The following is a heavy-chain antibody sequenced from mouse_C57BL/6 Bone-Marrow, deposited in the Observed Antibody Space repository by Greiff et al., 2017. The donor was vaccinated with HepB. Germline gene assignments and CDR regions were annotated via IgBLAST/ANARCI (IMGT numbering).Heavy chain of an antibody. CDR3: TTTTAPEDY. V-gene: IGHV14-4*01. J-gene: IGHJ2*01. D-gene: IGHD1-2*01. Sequence: VQLQQSGAELVRPGASVKLSCTASGFNIKDDYMHWVKQRPEQGLEWIGWIDPENGDTEYASKSQGKATITADTSSNTAYLQLSSLTSEDTAVYYCTTTTAPEDYWGQGTTLTVSS. CDR1: GFNIKDDY. CDR2: IDPENGDT.